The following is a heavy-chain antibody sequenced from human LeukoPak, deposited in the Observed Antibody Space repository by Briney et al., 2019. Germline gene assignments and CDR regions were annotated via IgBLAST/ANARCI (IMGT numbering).Heavy chain of an antibody. J-gene: IGHJ6*03. D-gene: IGHD3-10*01. Sequence: PGGSLRLSCAASGFTFSSYWMSWVRQAPGKGLEWVANIKQDGSEKYYVDSVKGRFTISRDNAKNSLYLQMNSLRAEDTAVYYCARAGSGSYPPRPYYMDVWGKGTTVTVSS. CDR1: GFTFSSYW. V-gene: IGHV3-7*01. CDR2: IKQDGSEK. CDR3: ARAGSGSYPPRPYYMDV.